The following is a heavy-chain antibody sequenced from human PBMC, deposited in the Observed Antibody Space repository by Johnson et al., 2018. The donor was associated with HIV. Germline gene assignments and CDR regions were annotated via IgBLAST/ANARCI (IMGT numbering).Heavy chain of an antibody. Sequence: VQLVESGGGVVQPGRSLRLSCAASGFTFSRYYMNCVRQAPGNGLELVSVMTGNGDRTYYAESVKGRFTISRDNSKNTLYLQMNSLRVEDTAVYYCAKEGSESELGTFEIWGQGTVVTVSS. CDR2: MTGNGDRT. CDR3: AKEGSESELGTFEI. D-gene: IGHD1-26*01. J-gene: IGHJ3*02. V-gene: IGHV3-23*04. CDR1: GFTFSRYY.